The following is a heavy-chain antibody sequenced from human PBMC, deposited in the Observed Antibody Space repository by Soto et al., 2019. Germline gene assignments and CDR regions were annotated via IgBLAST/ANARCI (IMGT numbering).Heavy chain of an antibody. CDR2: LSYDGSNK. CDR3: AKHRLYNDYLDY. D-gene: IGHD1-1*01. J-gene: IGHJ4*02. V-gene: IGHV3-30*18. Sequence: QVQLVESGGGVVQPGRSLRLSCAASGFTISNYGMHWVRQTPGKGLEWVAVLSYDGSNKYYADSVKGRFTISRDNSKNTLYLQMNSLRTEDTAVYYCAKHRLYNDYLDYWGQGTLVTVSS. CDR1: GFTISNYG.